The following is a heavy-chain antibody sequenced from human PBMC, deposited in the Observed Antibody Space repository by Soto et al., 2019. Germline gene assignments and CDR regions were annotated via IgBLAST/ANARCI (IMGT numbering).Heavy chain of an antibody. V-gene: IGHV3-9*01. D-gene: IGHD6-13*01. J-gene: IGHJ5*02. CDR1: GFTFDDYA. CDR3: AKDMGSSWFGWFDP. Sequence: EVQLVESGGGLVQPGRSLRLSCAASGFTFDDYAMHWVRQAPGKGLEWVSGISWNSGSIGYADSVKGRFTISRDNAKNSLYLQMNSLRAEDTALYYCAKDMGSSWFGWFDPWGQGTLVTVSS. CDR2: ISWNSGSI.